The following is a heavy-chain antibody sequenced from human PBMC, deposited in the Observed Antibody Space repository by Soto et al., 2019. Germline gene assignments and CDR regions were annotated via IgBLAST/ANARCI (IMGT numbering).Heavy chain of an antibody. V-gene: IGHV3-23*01. D-gene: IGHD3-22*01. J-gene: IGHJ4*02. Sequence: PGGSLRLSCAASGFTFSSYAMSWVRQAPGKGLEWVSAISGSGGSTYYADSVKGRFTISRDNSKNTLYLQMNSLRAEDTAVYYCAKGNRGSGYYYDSSGYYLFYWGQGTLVTVSS. CDR3: AKGNRGSGYYYDSSGYYLFY. CDR2: ISGSGGST. CDR1: GFTFSSYA.